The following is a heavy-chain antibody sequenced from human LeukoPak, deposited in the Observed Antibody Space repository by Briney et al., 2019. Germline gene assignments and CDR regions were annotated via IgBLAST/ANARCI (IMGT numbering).Heavy chain of an antibody. CDR2: ISGSGGST. V-gene: IGHV3-23*01. CDR1: GFTFSSYG. Sequence: SGGTLRLSCAASGFTFSSYGMSWVRQAPGKGLEWVSAISGSGGSTYYADSVKGRFTISRDNSKNTLYLQMNSLRAEDTAVYYCARYTPTQWLVHFYYYMDVWGKGTTVTISS. D-gene: IGHD6-19*01. J-gene: IGHJ6*03. CDR3: ARYTPTQWLVHFYYYMDV.